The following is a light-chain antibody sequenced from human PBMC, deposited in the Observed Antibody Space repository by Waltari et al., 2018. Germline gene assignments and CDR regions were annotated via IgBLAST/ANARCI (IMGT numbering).Light chain of an antibody. V-gene: IGKV2-28*01. Sequence: IVMTQSPLSLPVTPGEPASISCRSSQSLLYTNGYNYLNWYLQKPGQSPQLLISLGSNRASGVPDRFSGSGSGTDFTLNISRVEAEDVGVYYCMQALQTPITFGQGTRLEIK. J-gene: IGKJ5*01. CDR1: QSLLYTNGYNY. CDR3: MQALQTPIT. CDR2: LGS.